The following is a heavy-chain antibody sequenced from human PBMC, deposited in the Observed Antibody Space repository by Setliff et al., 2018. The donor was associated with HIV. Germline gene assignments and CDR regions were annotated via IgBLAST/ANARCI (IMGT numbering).Heavy chain of an antibody. V-gene: IGHV4-34*01. D-gene: IGHD5-12*01. CDR1: GGSFSGYY. CDR3: ARDSSIVATTHYYYYMDV. CDR2: INHSGST. Sequence: SETLSLTCAVYGGSFSGYYWTWIRQVPGKGLEWIGEINHSGSTNYNPSLKSRVTISLDTSKNQFSLHLNSVTAADTAVYYCARDSSIVATTHYYYYMDVWGKGTTVTVSS. J-gene: IGHJ6*03.